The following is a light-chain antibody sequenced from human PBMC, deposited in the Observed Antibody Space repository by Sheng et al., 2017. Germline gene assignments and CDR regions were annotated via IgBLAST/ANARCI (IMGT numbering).Light chain of an antibody. Sequence: EIVLTQSPGTLSLSPGERATLSCRAIQSVSRGSLAWYQHKDGQAPRLLISGASNRATGVPDRFSGSGSGTDFTLTITRLEPGDFAVYFCQQYGDSPPTFGQGTNVEIK. J-gene: IGKJ1*01. V-gene: IGKV3-20*01. CDR3: QQYGDSPPT. CDR1: QSVSRGS. CDR2: GAS.